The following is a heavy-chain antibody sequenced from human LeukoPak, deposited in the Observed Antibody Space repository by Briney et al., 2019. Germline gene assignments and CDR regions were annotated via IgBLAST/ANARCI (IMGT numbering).Heavy chain of an antibody. Sequence: SETLSLTCAVYGGSFSGYYWSWICQPPGKGLERIGEINHSGSTNYNPSLKSRVTISVDTSKNQFSLKLSSVTAADTAVYYCARGHLHYDFWSGYYTPNWFDPWGQGTLVTVSS. J-gene: IGHJ5*02. V-gene: IGHV4-34*01. D-gene: IGHD3-3*01. CDR1: GGSFSGYY. CDR3: ARGHLHYDFWSGYYTPNWFDP. CDR2: INHSGST.